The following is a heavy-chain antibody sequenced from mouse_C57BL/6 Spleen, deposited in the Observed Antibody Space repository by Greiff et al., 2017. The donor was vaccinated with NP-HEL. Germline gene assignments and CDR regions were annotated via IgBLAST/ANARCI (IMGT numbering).Heavy chain of an antibody. CDR3: ARSDGNYRAMDY. D-gene: IGHD2-1*01. Sequence: QVQLKQSGAELVKPGASVKISCKASGYAFSSYWMNWVKQRPGKGLEWIGQIYPGDGDTNYNGKFKGKATLTADKSSSTAYMQLSSLTSEDSAVYFCARSDGNYRAMDYWGQGTSVTVSS. J-gene: IGHJ4*01. CDR2: IYPGDGDT. V-gene: IGHV1-80*01. CDR1: GYAFSSYW.